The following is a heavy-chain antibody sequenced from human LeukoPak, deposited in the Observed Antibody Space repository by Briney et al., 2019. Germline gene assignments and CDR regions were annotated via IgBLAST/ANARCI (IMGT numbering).Heavy chain of an antibody. V-gene: IGHV1-2*02. CDR3: ARRPRSSGYYWFDP. CDR2: INPNSGGT. CDR1: GYTFTGYY. D-gene: IGHD3-22*01. Sequence: GASVKVSCKASGYTFTGYYMHWVRQAPGQGLEWMGWINPNSGGTNYAQKFQGRVTMTRDTSISTAYMELSRLRSDDTAVYYCARRPRSSGYYWFDPWGQGTLVTVSS. J-gene: IGHJ5*02.